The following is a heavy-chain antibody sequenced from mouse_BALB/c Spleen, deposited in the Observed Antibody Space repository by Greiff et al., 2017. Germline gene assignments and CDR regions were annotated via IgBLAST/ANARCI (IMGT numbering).Heavy chain of an antibody. CDR3: ARVGSSYALDY. J-gene: IGHJ2*01. D-gene: IGHD1-1*01. CDR2: INPYNGDT. Sequence: VQLQQSGPELVKPGASVKISCKASGYSFTGYFMNWVMQSHGKSLEWIGRINPYNGDTFYNQKFKGKATLTVDKSSSTAHMELRSLASEDSAVYYCARVGSSYALDYWGQGTTLTVSS. CDR1: GYSFTGYF. V-gene: IGHV1-20*02.